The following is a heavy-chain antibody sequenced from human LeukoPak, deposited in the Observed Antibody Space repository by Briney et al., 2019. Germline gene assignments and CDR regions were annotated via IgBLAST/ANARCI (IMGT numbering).Heavy chain of an antibody. J-gene: IGHJ4*02. CDR3: ARSSYDFWSGYYNFDY. V-gene: IGHV3-21*01. CDR1: GFTFSSYS. Sequence: GGSLRLSCAASGFTFSSYSMNWVRQAPGKGLEWVSSISSSSSYIYYADSVKGRFTISRDNAKNSLYLQMNSLRAEDTAVYYCARSSYDFWSGYYNFDYWGQGTLVTASS. D-gene: IGHD3-3*01. CDR2: ISSSSSYI.